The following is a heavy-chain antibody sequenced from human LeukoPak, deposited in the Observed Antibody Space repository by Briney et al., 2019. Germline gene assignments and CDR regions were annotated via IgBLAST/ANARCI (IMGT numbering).Heavy chain of an antibody. D-gene: IGHD6-13*01. CDR2: IYYTGST. CDR1: GGSISSYY. V-gene: IGHV4-59*13. Sequence: SETLSLTCTVSGGSISSYYWSWIRQPPGKGLDWIGYIYYTGSTNYNPSLKSRVTISVDTSKNQFSLKLSSVTAADTAVYYCAGGQQVDLDYWGQGTLVTVSS. J-gene: IGHJ4*02. CDR3: AGGQQVDLDY.